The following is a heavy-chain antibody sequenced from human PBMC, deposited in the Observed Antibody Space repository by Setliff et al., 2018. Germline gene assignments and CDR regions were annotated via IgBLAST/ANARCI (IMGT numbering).Heavy chain of an antibody. CDR3: ARGSSSWYALFDY. V-gene: IGHV4-4*02. Sequence: SETLSLTCAVSGGSISSSNWWSWVRQPPGKGLEWIGEIYRSGSTNYNPSLKSRVTISVDKSKNQFSLKLSSVTAADTAVYYCARGSSSWYALFDYWGQGTLGTV. J-gene: IGHJ4*02. D-gene: IGHD6-13*01. CDR1: GGSISSSNW. CDR2: IYRSGST.